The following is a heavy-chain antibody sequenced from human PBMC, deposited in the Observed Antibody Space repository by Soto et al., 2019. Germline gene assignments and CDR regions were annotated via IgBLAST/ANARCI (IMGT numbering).Heavy chain of an antibody. Sequence: SETLSLTCTVSGGSISSYYWSWIRQPPGKGLEWIGYIYYSGSTNYNPSLKSRVTISVDTSKNQFSLKLSSVTAADTAVCYCASGLGYGGFDYWGQETLVTVSS. CDR2: IYYSGST. CDR1: GGSISSYY. D-gene: IGHD3-22*01. CDR3: ASGLGYGGFDY. J-gene: IGHJ4*02. V-gene: IGHV4-59*08.